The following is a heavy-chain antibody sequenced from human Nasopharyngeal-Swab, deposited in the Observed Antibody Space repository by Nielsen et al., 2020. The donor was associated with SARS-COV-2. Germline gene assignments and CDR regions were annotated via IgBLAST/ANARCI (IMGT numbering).Heavy chain of an antibody. Sequence: WIRQPPGKGLEWIGEINPSGSTNYNPSLKSRVTISVDTSKNQFSLKLSSVTAADTAVYYCASVGSSSWYQLWFDPWGQGTLVTVSS. V-gene: IGHV4-34*01. J-gene: IGHJ5*02. CDR2: INPSGST. CDR3: ASVGSSSWYQLWFDP. D-gene: IGHD6-13*01.